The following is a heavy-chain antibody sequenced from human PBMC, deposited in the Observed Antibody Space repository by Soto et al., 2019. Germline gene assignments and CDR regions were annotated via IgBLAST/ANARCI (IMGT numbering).Heavy chain of an antibody. CDR1: GYRFMTYW. V-gene: IGHV5-51*01. CDR2: VYPGDSDT. J-gene: IGHJ4*02. CDR3: ARHHCSSTSCYIGPYFDY. D-gene: IGHD2-2*02. Sequence: PGKSLKISCKGSGYRFMTYWIAWVRQMPGKGLEWMGIVYPGDSDTRYSPSFQGQVTISADKSISTAYLQWASLKASDTAMYYCARHHCSSTSCYIGPYFDYWGQGTLVTVSS.